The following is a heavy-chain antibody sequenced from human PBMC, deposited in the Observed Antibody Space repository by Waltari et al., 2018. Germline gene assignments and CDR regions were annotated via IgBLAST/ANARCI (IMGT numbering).Heavy chain of an antibody. J-gene: IGHJ6*02. CDR1: GGTFSSYA. CDR3: ARGLLGGDYVMDYYGMDV. V-gene: IGHV1-69*04. CDR2: IIPSLGIA. Sequence: QVQLVQSGAEVKKPGSSVKVSCKASGGTFSSYAISWVRRAPGQGLEWMGRIIPSLGIAKYEQKCQGRGTSTADKSTSTAYMELSSLRSEDTAVYYCARGLLGGDYVMDYYGMDVWGQGTTVTVSS. D-gene: IGHD4-17*01.